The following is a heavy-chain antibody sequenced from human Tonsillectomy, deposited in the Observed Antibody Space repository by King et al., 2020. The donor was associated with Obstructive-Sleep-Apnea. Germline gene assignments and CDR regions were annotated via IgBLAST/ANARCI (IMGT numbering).Heavy chain of an antibody. CDR1: GYTFTGNY. D-gene: IGHD6-25*01. J-gene: IGHJ4*02. V-gene: IGHV1-2*02. CDR3: ARDAGQQRRRNYFDN. CDR2: INPDSGGT. Sequence: VQLVESGAEVKKPGASVKVSCKASGYTFTGNYLHWVRQAPGQGLEWMGWINPDSGGTNYAQRFQGRVTMTRDTSFNTAYMELSRLRSDDTAVYYCARDAGQQRRRNYFDNWGQGTLVTVSS.